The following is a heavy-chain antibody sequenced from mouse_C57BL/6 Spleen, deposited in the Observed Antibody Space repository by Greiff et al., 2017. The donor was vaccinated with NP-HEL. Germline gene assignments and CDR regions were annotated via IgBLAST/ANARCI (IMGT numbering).Heavy chain of an antibody. V-gene: IGHV3-6*01. CDR1: GYSITGGYY. J-gene: IGHJ1*03. Sequence: EVKLMESGPGLVKPSQSLSLTCSVTGYSITGGYYWNWIRQFPGNKLEWMGYISYDGSNNYNPSLQNRISITRDTSKNQFFLKLNSVTTEDTATYYCASITTVVPYWYFDVWGTGTTVTVSS. CDR2: ISYDGSN. D-gene: IGHD1-1*01. CDR3: ASITTVVPYWYFDV.